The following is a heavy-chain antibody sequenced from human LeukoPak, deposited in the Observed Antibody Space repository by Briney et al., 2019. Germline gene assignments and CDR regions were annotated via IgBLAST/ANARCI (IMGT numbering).Heavy chain of an antibody. CDR3: ARVFREYSYGNAWFDP. CDR1: GGTFSSYA. V-gene: IGHV1-69*05. J-gene: IGHJ5*02. Sequence: GASVKVSCKASGGTFSSYAISWARQAPGQGLEWMGRIIPIFGTANYAQKFRGRVTITTDESTSTAYMELSSLRSEDTAVYYCARVFREYSYGNAWFDPLGQGTLVTVSS. CDR2: IIPIFGTA. D-gene: IGHD5-18*01.